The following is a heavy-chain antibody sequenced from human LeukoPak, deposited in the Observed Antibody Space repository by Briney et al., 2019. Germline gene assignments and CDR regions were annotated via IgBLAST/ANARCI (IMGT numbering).Heavy chain of an antibody. J-gene: IGHJ4*02. D-gene: IGHD4-17*01. V-gene: IGHV3-30-3*01. CDR1: GFTFSSYA. CDR2: ISYDGSNK. Sequence: GRSLRLSCAASGFTFSSYAMHWVRQAPGKGLEWVAVISYDGSNKYYADSVKGRFTISRDNSKNTLYLQMNSLRSEDTAVYYCARTTTVTLLLFDYWGQGTLVTVSS. CDR3: ARTTTVTLLLFDY.